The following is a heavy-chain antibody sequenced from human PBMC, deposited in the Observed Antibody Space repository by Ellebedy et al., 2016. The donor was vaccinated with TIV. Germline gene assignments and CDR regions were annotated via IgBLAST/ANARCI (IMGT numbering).Heavy chain of an antibody. CDR2: INEDGSAK. D-gene: IGHD2-15*01. Sequence: GESLKISCGASGFTFSVFWMDWVRQAPGKGLEWVAHINEDGSAKYYADSVKGRFTISRDNAKNSFHLQMNSLRAEDTAVYYCARNRGYFALDMWGQGTMVTVSS. V-gene: IGHV3-7*03. CDR3: ARNRGYFALDM. CDR1: GFTFSVFW. J-gene: IGHJ3*02.